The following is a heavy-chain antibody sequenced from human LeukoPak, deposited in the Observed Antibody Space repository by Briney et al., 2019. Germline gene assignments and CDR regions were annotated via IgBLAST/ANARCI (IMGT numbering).Heavy chain of an antibody. Sequence: GGSLRLPCAASGFTFSSYGMHWVRQAPGKGLEWVAVISYDGSNKYYADSVKGRFTISRDNSKNTLYLQMNSLRAEDTAVYYCAKDGIYGSGSPNWFDPWGQGTLVTVSS. V-gene: IGHV3-30*18. CDR3: AKDGIYGSGSPNWFDP. J-gene: IGHJ5*02. CDR2: ISYDGSNK. D-gene: IGHD3-10*01. CDR1: GFTFSSYG.